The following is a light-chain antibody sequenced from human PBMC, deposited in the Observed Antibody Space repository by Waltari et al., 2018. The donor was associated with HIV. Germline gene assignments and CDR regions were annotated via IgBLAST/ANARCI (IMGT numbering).Light chain of an antibody. CDR2: RNN. V-gene: IGLV1-47*01. Sequence: QSVLTQPPSESGTPGQRVTISCSGSSSSIGSNYVYWYQQLPGPAPKLLGYRNNQRPSGGPDRFSGSKSGTSASLAISGLRSEDEADYYCAAWDDSLSGYVFGTGTKVTVL. CDR1: SSSIGSNY. J-gene: IGLJ1*01. CDR3: AAWDDSLSGYV.